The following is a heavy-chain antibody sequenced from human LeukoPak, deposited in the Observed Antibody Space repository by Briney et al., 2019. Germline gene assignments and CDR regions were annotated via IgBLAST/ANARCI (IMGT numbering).Heavy chain of an antibody. D-gene: IGHD4-11*01. CDR1: GFTFSSYA. Sequence: TGGCLRLSCAASGFTFSSYAMSWVRQAPGKGLEWVSAISGDVRSTFYADSVKGRFTISRDNSKNTLSLQMNSLRADDTAIYYCVKRVDYSEKYYFDSWGRGTLVTVSS. J-gene: IGHJ4*02. CDR2: ISGDVRST. V-gene: IGHV3-23*01. CDR3: VKRVDYSEKYYFDS.